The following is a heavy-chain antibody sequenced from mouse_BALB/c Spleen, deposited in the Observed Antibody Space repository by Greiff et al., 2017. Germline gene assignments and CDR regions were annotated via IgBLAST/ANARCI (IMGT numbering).Heavy chain of an antibody. CDR2: IRLKSNNYAT. J-gene: IGHJ3*01. CDR1: GFTFSNYW. CDR3: TRPFAS. Sequence: EVNVVESGGGLVQPGGSMKLSCVASGFTFSNYWMNWVRQSPEKGLEWVAEIRLKSNNYATHYAESVKGRFTISRDDSKSSVYLQMNNLRAEDTGIYYCTRPFASWGQGTLVTVSA. V-gene: IGHV6-6*02.